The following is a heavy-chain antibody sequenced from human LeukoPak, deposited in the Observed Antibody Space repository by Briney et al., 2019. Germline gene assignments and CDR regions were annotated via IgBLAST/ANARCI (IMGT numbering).Heavy chain of an antibody. CDR1: GFTFSNYA. Sequence: PGGALRLSCAASGFTFSNYAVPWVRQAPGKGLEWVSAEGSAGGTYYADSVRGRFTISRDNSGNTLSLQMSSLRVEDTALYYCASRTWTGPGYYAFDIWGQGTMVTVSS. CDR2: EGSAGGT. J-gene: IGHJ3*02. D-gene: IGHD3/OR15-3a*01. V-gene: IGHV3-23*01. CDR3: ASRTWTGPGYYAFDI.